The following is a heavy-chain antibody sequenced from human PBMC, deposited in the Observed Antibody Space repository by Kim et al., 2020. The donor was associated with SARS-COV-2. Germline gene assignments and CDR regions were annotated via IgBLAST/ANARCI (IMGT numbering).Heavy chain of an antibody. CDR2: IQSGGST. V-gene: IGHV3-53*01. CDR1: GFTVSNNY. J-gene: IGHJ4*02. Sequence: GGSLRLSCAASGFTVSNNYMSWVRQAPGKGLEWVSVIQSGGSTYYADPVKGRFTISRDNSKNTLYLQMNSLRAEDTAVYYCARSSGSYSFCDYWGQGTLVTVSS. D-gene: IGHD1-26*01. CDR3: ARSSGSYSFCDY.